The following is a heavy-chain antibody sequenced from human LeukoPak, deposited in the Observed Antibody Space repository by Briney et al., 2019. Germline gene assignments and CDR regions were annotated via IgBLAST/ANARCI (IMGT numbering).Heavy chain of an antibody. J-gene: IGHJ4*02. D-gene: IGHD6-19*01. V-gene: IGHV4-59*08. Sequence: PSETLSLTCTVSGGPISNSYWSWIRQPPGKGLEWIGYIYYSGRTNYNPSLKSRVTIAVDTSKNQFSLKLSSVTAADTAVYFCARQLRGEAVAGHLQPFDYWGQGTLVTVSS. CDR1: GGPISNSY. CDR2: IYYSGRT. CDR3: ARQLRGEAVAGHLQPFDY.